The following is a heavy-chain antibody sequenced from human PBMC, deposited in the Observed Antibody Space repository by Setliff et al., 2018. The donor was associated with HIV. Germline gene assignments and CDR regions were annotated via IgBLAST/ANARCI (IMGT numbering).Heavy chain of an antibody. V-gene: IGHV1-18*01. Sequence: ASVMVSCKASGYTFTNYDISWVRQAPGQGLEWMGWISTYSGNTNYAQKLQGRVTMTTDTSTSTAYMELRSLRSDDTAVYYCARVEACGGVSYSYYYMDVWGKGTTVTVSS. CDR1: GYTFTNYD. D-gene: IGHD3-16*01. J-gene: IGHJ6*03. CDR3: ARVEACGGVSYSYYYMDV. CDR2: ISTYSGNT.